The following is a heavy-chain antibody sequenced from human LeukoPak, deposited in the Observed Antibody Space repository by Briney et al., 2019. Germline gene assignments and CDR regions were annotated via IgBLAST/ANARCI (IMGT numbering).Heavy chain of an antibody. J-gene: IGHJ5*02. D-gene: IGHD6-13*01. CDR1: GGSISSSVHY. V-gene: IGHV4-39*07. CDR2: IYYSGST. Sequence: SETLSLTCSVSGGSISSSVHYWAWIRQPPGKGLEWIAFIYYSGSTYYNPSLKSRVTISVDRSRNQFSLKLTSVTAADTAVYYCARGEQLAGGMDWFDPWGQGTLVTVSS. CDR3: ARGEQLAGGMDWFDP.